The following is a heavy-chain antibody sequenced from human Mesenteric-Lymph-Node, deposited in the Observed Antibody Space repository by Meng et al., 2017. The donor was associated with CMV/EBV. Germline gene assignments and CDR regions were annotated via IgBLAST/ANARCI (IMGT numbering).Heavy chain of an antibody. D-gene: IGHD2-15*01. CDR3: ARGEVVVAAYYFDY. CDR1: GFTFSSHW. Sequence: GESLKISCAASGFTFSSHWMHWVRQAPGKGLVWVSRINSDGSSTSYADSVKGRFTISRGNAKNTLYLQMNSLRAEDTAVYYCARGEVVVAAYYFDYWGQGTLVTVSS. J-gene: IGHJ4*02. V-gene: IGHV3-74*01. CDR2: INSDGSST.